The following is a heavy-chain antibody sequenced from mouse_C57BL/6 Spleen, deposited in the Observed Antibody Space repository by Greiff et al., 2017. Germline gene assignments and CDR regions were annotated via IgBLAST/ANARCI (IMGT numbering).Heavy chain of an antibody. CDR2: IYPGSGST. CDR1: GYTFTSYW. CDR3: ARPSTEAEDWYFDV. Sequence: QVQLQQPGAELVKPGASVKMSCKASGYTFTSYWITWVKQRPGQGLEWIGDIYPGSGSTNYNEKFKSKATLTVDTSSSTAYMQLSSLTSEDSAVYYCARPSTEAEDWYFDVWGTGTTVTVSS. J-gene: IGHJ1*03. D-gene: IGHD1-1*01. V-gene: IGHV1-55*01.